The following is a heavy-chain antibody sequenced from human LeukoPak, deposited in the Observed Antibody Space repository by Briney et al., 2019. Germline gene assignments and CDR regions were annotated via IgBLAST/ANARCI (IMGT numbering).Heavy chain of an antibody. CDR2: ISSSSSYI. J-gene: IGHJ4*02. D-gene: IGHD2-2*01. Sequence: PGGSLRLSCAASGFTFSSYSMNWVRQAPVKGLEWVSSISSSSSYIYYADSVKGRFTISRDNAKNSLYLQMNSLRAEDTAVYYCAAYCSSTSCYRDWGQGTLVTVSS. V-gene: IGHV3-21*01. CDR3: AAYCSSTSCYRD. CDR1: GFTFSSYS.